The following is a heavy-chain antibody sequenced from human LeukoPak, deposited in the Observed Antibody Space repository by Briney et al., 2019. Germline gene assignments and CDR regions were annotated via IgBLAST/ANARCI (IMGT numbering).Heavy chain of an antibody. Sequence: SGGSLRLSCAASGFTFNSYAMTWVRQAPGKGLEWVSSISSSSSYIYYADSVKGRFTISRDNAKNSLYLQMNSLRAEDTAVYYCARDRGGSYSAIDYWGQGALVTVSS. CDR3: ARDRGGSYSAIDY. CDR2: ISSSSSYI. CDR1: GFTFNSYA. J-gene: IGHJ4*02. D-gene: IGHD1-26*01. V-gene: IGHV3-21*01.